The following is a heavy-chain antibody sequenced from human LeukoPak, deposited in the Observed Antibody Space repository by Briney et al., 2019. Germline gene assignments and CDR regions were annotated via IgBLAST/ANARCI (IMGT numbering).Heavy chain of an antibody. D-gene: IGHD5-12*01. J-gene: IGHJ3*02. CDR1: GFTFSTYD. CDR3: AKGGSFSFDI. V-gene: IGHV3-23*01. Sequence: PGGSLRPSCAASGFTFSTYDMSWVRQTPGKGLEWVSGISGSSGTTYYADSVKGRFTISRDNSKNTLDLQMHSLRAEDTAIYFCAKGGSFSFDIWGQGTKVTVSS. CDR2: ISGSSGTT.